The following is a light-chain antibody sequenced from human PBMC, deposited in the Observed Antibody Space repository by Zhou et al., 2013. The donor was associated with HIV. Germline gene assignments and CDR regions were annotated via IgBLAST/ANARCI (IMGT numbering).Light chain of an antibody. Sequence: DIQMTQSPSTLSASVGDRVTITCRASQSISTWLAWYQQKPGKAPNLLIYKASSLESGVPSRFSGSGSGTESTLTISSLQPEDFATYYCLQHNSDPWTFGQGTKVEIK. CDR2: KAS. CDR3: LQHNSDPWT. V-gene: IGKV1-5*03. CDR1: QSISTW. J-gene: IGKJ1*01.